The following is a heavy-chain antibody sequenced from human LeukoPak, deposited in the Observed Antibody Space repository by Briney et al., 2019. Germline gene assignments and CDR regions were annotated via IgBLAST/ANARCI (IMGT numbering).Heavy chain of an antibody. CDR1: GASISSSYYY. J-gene: IGHJ6*03. CDR3: ARQHADYYYYYMDV. CDR2: IYYSGTT. Sequence: SETLSLTCSVSGASISSSYYYWGWIRQPPGKGLEWIGSIYYSGTTYYKTSLESRVTISMDMSKNQFSLRLKSATAADTAVYYCARQHADYYYYYMDVWGRGTPVTVSS. V-gene: IGHV4-39*01.